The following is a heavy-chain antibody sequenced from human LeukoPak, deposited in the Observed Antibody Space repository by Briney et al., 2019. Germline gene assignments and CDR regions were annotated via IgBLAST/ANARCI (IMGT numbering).Heavy chain of an antibody. CDR3: ARDRRNRGYDKSYYYYYGMDV. CDR2: INHSGST. V-gene: IGHV4-34*01. Sequence: PSETLSLTCAVYGGPFSGYYWSWIRQPPGKGLEWIGEINHSGSTNYNPSLKSRVTISVDTSKNQFSLKLSSVTAADTAVYYCARDRRNRGYDKSYYYYYGMDVWGKGTTVTVSS. J-gene: IGHJ6*04. CDR1: GGPFSGYY. D-gene: IGHD5-12*01.